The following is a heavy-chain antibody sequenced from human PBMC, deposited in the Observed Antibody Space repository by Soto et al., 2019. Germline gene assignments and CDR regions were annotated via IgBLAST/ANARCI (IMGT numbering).Heavy chain of an antibody. Sequence: GGSLRLSCAASGFTFSSYWMHWVRQAPGKGLVWVSRINRDGSSTSYADSVKGRFTISRDNAKNTLYLQMNSLRAEDTAVYYCARGDSSGWYSEYYYYMDVWGKGTTVTVSS. D-gene: IGHD6-19*01. J-gene: IGHJ6*03. CDR3: ARGDSSGWYSEYYYYMDV. CDR1: GFTFSSYW. V-gene: IGHV3-74*01. CDR2: INRDGSST.